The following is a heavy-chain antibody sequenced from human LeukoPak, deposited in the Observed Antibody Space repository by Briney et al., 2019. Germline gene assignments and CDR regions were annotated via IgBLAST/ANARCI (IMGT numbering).Heavy chain of an antibody. CDR2: IYTSGST. J-gene: IGHJ3*02. Sequence: PSGTLSLTCTVSGGSISSGSYYWSWIRQPAGKGLEWIGRIYTSGSTNYNPSLKSRVTISVDTSKNQFSLKLSSVTAADTAVYYCALGYCSSTSCPFDAFDIWGQGTMVTVSS. CDR3: ALGYCSSTSCPFDAFDI. CDR1: GGSISSGSYY. V-gene: IGHV4-61*02. D-gene: IGHD2-2*01.